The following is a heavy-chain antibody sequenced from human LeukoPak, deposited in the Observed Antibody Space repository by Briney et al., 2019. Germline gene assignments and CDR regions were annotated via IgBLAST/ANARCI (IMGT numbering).Heavy chain of an antibody. CDR1: GYTFTGYY. CDR3: ARADSHSSGWYRDAFDP. J-gene: IGHJ5*02. D-gene: IGHD6-19*01. V-gene: IGHV1-2*02. CDR2: INPNSGGT. Sequence: ASVKVSCKASGYTFTGYYIHWVRQAPGQGLEWMGWINPNSGGTNYAQKFQGRVTMTRDTSISTAYMELSRLRSDDTAVYYCARADSHSSGWYRDAFDPWGQGTLVTVSS.